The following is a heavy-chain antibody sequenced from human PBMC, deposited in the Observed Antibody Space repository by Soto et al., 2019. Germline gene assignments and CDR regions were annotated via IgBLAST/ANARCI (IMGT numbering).Heavy chain of an antibody. V-gene: IGHV4-34*01. CDR1: GGSFSGYF. CDR2: INHSGST. Sequence: QVQLQQWGAGLLKPSETLSLTCAVYGGSFSGYFWSWIRQPPGKGLEWFGEINHSGSTNYIPSLKCRVTTSVDTSKTQFSLKLSSVTAADTAVYYCARGRLHLGELSFNYLDFWGQGTLVTVSS. CDR3: ARGRLHLGELSFNYLDF. J-gene: IGHJ4*02. D-gene: IGHD3-16*02.